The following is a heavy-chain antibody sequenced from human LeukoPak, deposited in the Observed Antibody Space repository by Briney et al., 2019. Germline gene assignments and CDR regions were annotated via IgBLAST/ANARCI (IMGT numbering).Heavy chain of an antibody. D-gene: IGHD2-2*01. J-gene: IGHJ4*02. CDR3: ARTCSGTSCSDFDY. CDR1: GYTFTTYD. Sequence: ASVKVSCKASGYTFTTYDINWVRQATGQGLEWMGWMNPDSGNTDFAQKFQGRVTMTRNTSTGTAYMELSRLRSEDTAVYYCARTCSGTSCSDFDYWGQGTLVTVSS. V-gene: IGHV1-8*01. CDR2: MNPDSGNT.